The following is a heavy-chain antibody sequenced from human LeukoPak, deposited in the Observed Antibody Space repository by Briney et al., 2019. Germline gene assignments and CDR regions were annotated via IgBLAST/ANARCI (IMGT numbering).Heavy chain of an antibody. Sequence: ASVKVSCKASGGTFSSYAISWVRQAPGQGLEWMGWMNPNSGNTGYAQKFQGRVTITRNTSISTAYMELSSLRSEDTAVYYCARRSDSGSYGRWGQGTMVTVSS. CDR3: ARRSDSGSYGR. CDR1: GGTFSSYA. CDR2: MNPNSGNT. V-gene: IGHV1-8*03. J-gene: IGHJ3*01. D-gene: IGHD1-26*01.